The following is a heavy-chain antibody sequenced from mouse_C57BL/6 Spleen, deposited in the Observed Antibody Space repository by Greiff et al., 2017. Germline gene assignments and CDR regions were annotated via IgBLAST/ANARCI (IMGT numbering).Heavy chain of an antibody. J-gene: IGHJ3*01. CDR1: GFSLSTSGMG. Sequence: QVTLKECGPGILQPSQTLSLTCSFSGFSLSTSGMGVSWSRQPSGKGLEWLAHIYWDDDNRSNPSLKRRLTISKDTSRNKVFLKITSVDTADTATYYCARSHGSSSGGAYWGQGTLVTVSA. V-gene: IGHV8-12*01. D-gene: IGHD1-1*01. CDR3: ARSHGSSSGGAY. CDR2: IYWDDDN.